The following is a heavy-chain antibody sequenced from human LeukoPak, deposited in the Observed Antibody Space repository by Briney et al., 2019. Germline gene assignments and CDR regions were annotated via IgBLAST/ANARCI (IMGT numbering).Heavy chain of an antibody. CDR1: GYTFTGYY. CDR2: INPNSGGT. J-gene: IGHJ4*02. Sequence: ASVKVSCKASGYTFTGYYMHWVRQAPGQGLEWMGWINPNSGGTNYVQKFQGRVTMTRDTSISTAYMELSRLRSDDTAVYYCARSYDFWSGQLPDYWGQGTLVTVSS. CDR3: ARSYDFWSGQLPDY. D-gene: IGHD3-3*01. V-gene: IGHV1-2*02.